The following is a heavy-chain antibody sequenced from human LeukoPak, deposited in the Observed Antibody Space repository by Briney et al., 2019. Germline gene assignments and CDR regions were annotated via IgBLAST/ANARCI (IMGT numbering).Heavy chain of an antibody. CDR2: IIPIFGTA. Sequence: ASVKVSCKASGGTFSSYAISWVRQAPGQGLEWMGGIIPIFGTANYAQKFQGRVTITADESTSTVYMELSSLRSEDTAVYYCARDLMVRGVITRKSDAFDIWGQGTMVTVSS. D-gene: IGHD3-10*01. V-gene: IGHV1-69*13. CDR1: GGTFSSYA. CDR3: ARDLMVRGVITRKSDAFDI. J-gene: IGHJ3*02.